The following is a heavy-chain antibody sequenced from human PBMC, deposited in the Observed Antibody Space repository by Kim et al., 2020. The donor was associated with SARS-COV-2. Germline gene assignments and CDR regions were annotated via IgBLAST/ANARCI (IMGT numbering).Heavy chain of an antibody. CDR2: IYHSGST. Sequence: SETLSLTCAVSGGSISSSNWWSWVRQPPGKGLEWIGEIYHSGSTNYNPSLKSRVTISVDKSKNQFSLKLSSVTAADTAVYYCARTNSSGWYGSYYYGMDVWGQGTTVTASS. D-gene: IGHD6-19*01. CDR1: GGSISSSNW. V-gene: IGHV4-4*02. J-gene: IGHJ6*02. CDR3: ARTNSSGWYGSYYYGMDV.